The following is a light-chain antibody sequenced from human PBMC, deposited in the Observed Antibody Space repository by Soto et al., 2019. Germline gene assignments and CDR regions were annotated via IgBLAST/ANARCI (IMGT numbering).Light chain of an antibody. CDR3: QSYDSSLSGSVV. Sequence: QSVLTQPPSVSGAPGQRVTISCTGSSSNIGAGYDVHWYQQLPGTAPKLLIYGNSNRPSGVPDRFSGSKSGTSASLAITGLPAEDAADYYCQSYDSSLSGSVVFGGGTKLPVL. CDR2: GNS. V-gene: IGLV1-40*01. J-gene: IGLJ2*01. CDR1: SSNIGAGYD.